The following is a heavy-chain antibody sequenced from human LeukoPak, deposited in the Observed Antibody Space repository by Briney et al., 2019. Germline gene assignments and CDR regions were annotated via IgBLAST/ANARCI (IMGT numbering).Heavy chain of an antibody. CDR2: IEQDGSEK. CDR1: GFTFSSYW. V-gene: IGHV3-7*01. Sequence: GGSLRLSCAASGFTFSSYWMNWVRQAPGKGLEWVANIEQDGSEKYYLDSVKGRFTISRDNAKNSLYLQMNSLRAEDTAVYYCARDPSSLRDSYDYWGQGTLVTVSS. CDR3: ARDPSSLRDSYDY. J-gene: IGHJ4*02.